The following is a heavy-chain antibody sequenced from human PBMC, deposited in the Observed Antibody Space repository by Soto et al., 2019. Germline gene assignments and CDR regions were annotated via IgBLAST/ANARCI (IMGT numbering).Heavy chain of an antibody. J-gene: IGHJ5*02. V-gene: IGHV3-33*01. CDR3: ARDVRKGGYGDSTLEGGVVVGAPTVIDIPNPLQSLP. CDR2: IWYDGSNK. Sequence: GGSPRLSCAASGFTFSSYGMHWVRQAPGKGLEWVAVIWYDGSNKYYADSVKGRFTISRDNSKNTLYLQMNSLRAEDTAVYYCARDVRKGGYGDSTLEGGVVVGAPTVIDIPNPLQSLPWG. D-gene: IGHD4-17*01. CDR1: GFTFSSYG.